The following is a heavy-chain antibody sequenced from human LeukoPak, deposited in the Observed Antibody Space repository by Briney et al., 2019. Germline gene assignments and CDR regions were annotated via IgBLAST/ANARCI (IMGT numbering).Heavy chain of an antibody. CDR3: AKGLRGADYYYYMDV. Sequence: PGGSLRLSCAASGFTVSSNYMSWVRQAPGKGLEWVSVIYSGGSTYYADSVKGRFTISRDNSKNTLYLQMNSLRAEDTAVYYCAKGLRGADYYYYMDVWGKGTTVTVSS. D-gene: IGHD2-15*01. CDR2: IYSGGST. V-gene: IGHV3-66*01. J-gene: IGHJ6*03. CDR1: GFTVSSNY.